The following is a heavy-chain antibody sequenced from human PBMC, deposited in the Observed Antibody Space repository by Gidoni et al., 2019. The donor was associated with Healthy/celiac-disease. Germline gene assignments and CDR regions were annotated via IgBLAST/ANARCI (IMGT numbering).Heavy chain of an antibody. CDR1: GYTFTRYA. CDR3: ARSITIFGVDLYGMDV. CDR2: INAGNGNT. J-gene: IGHJ6*02. V-gene: IGHV1-3*01. D-gene: IGHD3-3*01. Sequence: QVQLVQSGAEVKKPGASVKVSCKASGYTFTRYAMHWVRQAPGQRLEWMGWINAGNGNTKYSQKFQGRVTITRDTSASTAYMELSSLRSEDTAVYYCARSITIFGVDLYGMDVWGQGTTVTVSS.